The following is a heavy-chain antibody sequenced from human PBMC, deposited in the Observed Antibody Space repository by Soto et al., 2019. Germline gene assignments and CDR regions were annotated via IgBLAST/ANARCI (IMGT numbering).Heavy chain of an antibody. V-gene: IGHV3-23*01. D-gene: IGHD2-15*01. Sequence: GGSLRLSCAASGFSFSTYAMTWVRQAPGKGLEWVSVVSYSGDTTYYAESVKARFTISRDNSKNTLYLQMNSLRGDDTAVYYCAKVYGSGSRPYYYGMGVWGQGTTVTVSS. J-gene: IGHJ6*02. CDR2: VSYSGDTT. CDR1: GFSFSTYA. CDR3: AKVYGSGSRPYYYGMGV.